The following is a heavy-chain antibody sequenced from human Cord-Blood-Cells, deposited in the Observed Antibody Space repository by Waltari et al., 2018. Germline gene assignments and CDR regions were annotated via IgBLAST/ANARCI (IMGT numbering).Heavy chain of an antibody. V-gene: IGHV3-30*02. CDR1: GFTFSSYG. D-gene: IGHD3-3*01. Sequence: QVQLVESGGGVVQPGGSLRLSCAASGFTFSSYGMHWVRQAPGKGLEWVAFIRDDGSNKYYADSGKGRFTISRDNSKNTLYLQMNSLRAEDTAVYYCAKERGRFSYAFDIWGQGTMVTVSS. J-gene: IGHJ3*02. CDR3: AKERGRFSYAFDI. CDR2: IRDDGSNK.